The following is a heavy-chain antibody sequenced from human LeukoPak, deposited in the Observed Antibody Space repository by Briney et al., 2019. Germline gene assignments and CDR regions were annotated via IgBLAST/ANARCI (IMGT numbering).Heavy chain of an antibody. Sequence: GGTLRLSCAASGFTFSTDWMNWVRQAPGKGLERVATIKKDGSETYYVDFVKGRFTISRDNAKNSVHLQMNSLRAADTAVYYCSGGSGWTSEFWGQGTLVTVSS. CDR2: IKKDGSET. J-gene: IGHJ1*01. CDR1: GFTFSTDW. CDR3: SGGSGWTSEF. D-gene: IGHD6-19*01. V-gene: IGHV3-7*04.